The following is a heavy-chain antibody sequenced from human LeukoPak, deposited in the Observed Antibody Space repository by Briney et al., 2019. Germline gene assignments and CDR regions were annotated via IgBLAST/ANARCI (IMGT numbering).Heavy chain of an antibody. Sequence: PGGSLRLSCAASGFTFSDYYMSWIRQAPGKGLEWVSYISTTSSYTDYADSVKGRFTISRDNAKNALYLEMNSLRAEDTAVYYCARPDYGDYESLLASPWFDPWGQGTLVTVSS. CDR1: GFTFSDYY. D-gene: IGHD4-17*01. V-gene: IGHV3-11*06. J-gene: IGHJ5*02. CDR3: ARPDYGDYESLLASPWFDP. CDR2: ISTTSSYT.